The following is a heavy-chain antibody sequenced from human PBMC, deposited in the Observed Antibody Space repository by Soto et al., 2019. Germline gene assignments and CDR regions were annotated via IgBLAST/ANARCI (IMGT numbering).Heavy chain of an antibody. CDR2: ISAYNGNT. V-gene: IGHV1-18*01. Sequence: GASVKVSCKASGYTFTSYGISWVRQAPGQGLEWMGWISAYNGNTNYAQKLQGRVTMTTDTSTSTAYMELRSLRSDDTAVYYCARDRRSDRKEPWINTDYWGQGTLVTVSS. D-gene: IGHD5-12*01. J-gene: IGHJ4*02. CDR1: GYTFTSYG. CDR3: ARDRRSDRKEPWINTDY.